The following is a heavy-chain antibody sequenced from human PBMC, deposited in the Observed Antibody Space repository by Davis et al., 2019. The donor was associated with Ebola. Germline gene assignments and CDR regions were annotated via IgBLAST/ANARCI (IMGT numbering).Heavy chain of an antibody. J-gene: IGHJ6*02. CDR3: ARSRFPYGMDV. CDR1: GLTITTNY. CDR2: IYSGSSK. D-gene: IGHD3-3*01. V-gene: IGHV3-53*01. Sequence: GESLKISCAASGLTITTNYMNWVRQAPGKGLEWVSIIYSGSSKYYADNVRGRFTISRDRSKNTLYLQMNSLGAEDTAVYYCARSRFPYGMDVWGQGTTVTVSS.